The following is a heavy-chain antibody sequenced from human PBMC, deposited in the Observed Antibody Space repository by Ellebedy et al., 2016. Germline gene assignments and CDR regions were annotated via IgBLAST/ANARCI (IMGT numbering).Heavy chain of an antibody. CDR3: AKDPQTRPGSWDY. D-gene: IGHD7-27*01. CDR1: GFTFSAYW. Sequence: GESLKISCVASGFTFSAYWMSWVRQAPGKGLEWVANIKQDGTKTYHVDSVKGRFTISRDNARSLLYLQMNSLRVEDTAVYYCAKDPQTRPGSWDYWGQGTLVTVSS. J-gene: IGHJ4*02. V-gene: IGHV3-7*01. CDR2: IKQDGTKT.